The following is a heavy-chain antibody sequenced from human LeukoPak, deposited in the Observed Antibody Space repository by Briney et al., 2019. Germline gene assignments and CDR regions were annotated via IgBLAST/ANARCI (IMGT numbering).Heavy chain of an antibody. CDR1: GFTFSNAW. CDR2: IRSKANSYAT. D-gene: IGHD3-9*01. CDR3: TRHYDILTGYYGGAFDI. Sequence: GGSLRLSCAASGFTFSNAWMSWVRQAPGKGLEWVGRIRSKANSYATAYAASVKGRFTISRGDSKNTAYLQMNSLKTEDTAVYYCTRHYDILTGYYGGAFDIWGQGTMVTVSS. J-gene: IGHJ3*02. V-gene: IGHV3-73*01.